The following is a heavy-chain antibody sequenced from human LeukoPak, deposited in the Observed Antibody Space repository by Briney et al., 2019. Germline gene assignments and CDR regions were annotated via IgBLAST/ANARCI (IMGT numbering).Heavy chain of an antibody. J-gene: IGHJ4*02. CDR3: AKDRYSSGWYSDFDY. CDR1: GFTFSSYA. D-gene: IGHD6-19*01. CDR2: VRGSDGRT. V-gene: IGHV3-23*01. Sequence: GGSLRLSCAASGFTFSSYAMSWVRQAPGKGPEWVSAVRGSDGRTYYADFLKGRFTISRDNSKNTVYLQMNSLRAEDTAVYYCAKDRYSSGWYSDFDYWGQGTLVTVSS.